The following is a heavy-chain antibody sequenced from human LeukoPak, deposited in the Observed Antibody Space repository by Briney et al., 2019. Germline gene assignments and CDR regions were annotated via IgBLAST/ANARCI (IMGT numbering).Heavy chain of an antibody. J-gene: IGHJ4*02. D-gene: IGHD6-19*01. V-gene: IGHV4-59*12. CDR3: ARRAVAGPFDY. CDR1: GGSISSYY. CDR2: IYCSGST. Sequence: SETLSLTCTVSGGSISSYYWSWIRQPPGKGLEWIGYIYCSGSTNYNPSLKSRVTISVDTSKNQFSLKVSSVTAADTAVYYCARRAVAGPFDYWGQGTLVTVSS.